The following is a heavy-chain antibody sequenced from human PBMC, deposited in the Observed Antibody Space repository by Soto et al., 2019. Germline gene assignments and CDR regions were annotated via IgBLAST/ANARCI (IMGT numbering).Heavy chain of an antibody. Sequence: SETLSLTCTVSGVSIISYYWSWILQPPGKGLEWIGYIYYSGSTNYNPSLKSRVTISVDTSKNQFSLKLSSVTAADTAVYYCATAPYYGDPLDFSGQRTSVTVSS. CDR2: IYYSGST. J-gene: IGHJ4*02. D-gene: IGHD4-17*01. V-gene: IGHV4-59*08. CDR1: GVSIISYY. CDR3: ATAPYYGDPLDF.